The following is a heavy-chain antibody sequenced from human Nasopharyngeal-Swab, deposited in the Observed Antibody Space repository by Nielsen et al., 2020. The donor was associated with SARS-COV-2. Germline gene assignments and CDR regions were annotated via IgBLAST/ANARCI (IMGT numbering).Heavy chain of an antibody. CDR1: GFTFSSYS. J-gene: IGHJ6*03. V-gene: IGHV3-21*01. CDR3: ARGQAGYCSSTSCYPYYYYYYMDV. Sequence: GESLKISCAASGFTFSSYSMNWVRQAPGKGLEWVSSISSSSSYIYYADSVKGRFTISRDNAKNSLYLQVNSLRAEDTAVYYCARGQAGYCSSTSCYPYYYYYYMDVWGKGTTVTVSS. CDR2: ISSSSSYI. D-gene: IGHD2-2*01.